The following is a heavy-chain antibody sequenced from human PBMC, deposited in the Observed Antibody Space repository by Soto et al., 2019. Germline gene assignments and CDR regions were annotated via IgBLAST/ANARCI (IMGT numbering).Heavy chain of an antibody. V-gene: IGHV3-74*02. CDR1: GFTFSNYW. D-gene: IGHD3-16*01. CDR2: INSDGNTT. Sequence: VQLVESGGGFVQPGGSLRLSCAASGFTFSNYWIHWVRQAPGKGLVWVARINSDGNTTNYANSVKGRFTLSRDNTRNTVYLQMNSLRAEDTAVYYCANSARGSYGYYDWGQGTLVTVSS. CDR3: ANSARGSYGYYD. J-gene: IGHJ4*02.